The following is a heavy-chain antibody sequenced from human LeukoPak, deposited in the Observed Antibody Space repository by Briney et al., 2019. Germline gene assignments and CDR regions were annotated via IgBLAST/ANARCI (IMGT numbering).Heavy chain of an antibody. CDR1: GGSISSGGYS. V-gene: IGHV4-30-2*01. J-gene: IGHJ5*02. Sequence: SETLSLTCAVSGGSISSGGYSWSWIRQPPGKGLEWIGYIYHSGSTYYNPSLKSRVTISVDRSKNQFSLKLSSVTAADTAVYYCARGGADRWFDPWGQGTLVTVSS. D-gene: IGHD3-16*01. CDR3: ARGGADRWFDP. CDR2: IYHSGST.